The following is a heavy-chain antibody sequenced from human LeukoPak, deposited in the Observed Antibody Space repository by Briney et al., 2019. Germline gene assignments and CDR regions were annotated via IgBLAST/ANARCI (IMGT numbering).Heavy chain of an antibody. V-gene: IGHV1-69*06. CDR1: GGTFSSYA. J-gene: IGHJ4*02. Sequence: ASVKVSCKASGGTFSSYAISWVRQAPGQGLEWMGGIIPIFGTANYAQKFQGRVTITADKSTSTAYMELSSLRSEDTAVYYCARSYYYSSGYYGYFDYWGQGTLVTVSS. CDR2: IIPIFGTA. CDR3: ARSYYYSSGYYGYFDY. D-gene: IGHD3-22*01.